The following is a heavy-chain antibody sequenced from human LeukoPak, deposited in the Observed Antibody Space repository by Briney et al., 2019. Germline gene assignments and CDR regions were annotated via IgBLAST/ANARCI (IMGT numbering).Heavy chain of an antibody. CDR1: GGSISSSSYY. V-gene: IGHV4-39*01. CDR2: IYYSGST. D-gene: IGHD6-19*01. J-gene: IGHJ4*02. Sequence: SETLSLTCTVSGGSISSSSYYWGWIRQPPGKGLEWIGSIYYSGSTYYNPSLKSRVTISVDTSKNQFSLKLSSVTAADTAVYYCARHSSGWYGLFNPAGLTGPTGKYYFDYWGQGTLVTVSS. CDR3: ARHSSGWYGLFNPAGLTGPTGKYYFDY.